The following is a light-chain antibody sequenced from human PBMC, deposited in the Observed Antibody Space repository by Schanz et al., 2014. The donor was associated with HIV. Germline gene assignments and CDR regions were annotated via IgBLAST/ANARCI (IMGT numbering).Light chain of an antibody. V-gene: IGLV2-14*03. CDR2: DVR. Sequence: QSALTQPPSASGSPGQSITISCSGTSSDIGGSDYVSWYQQHPGRAPKVLIYDVRDRPSGVSNRFSGSKSGNTASLTISGLQAEDEAEYFCSSYTTSKTHVFGSGTKLTVL. CDR3: SSYTTSKTHV. CDR1: SSDIGGSDY. J-gene: IGLJ1*01.